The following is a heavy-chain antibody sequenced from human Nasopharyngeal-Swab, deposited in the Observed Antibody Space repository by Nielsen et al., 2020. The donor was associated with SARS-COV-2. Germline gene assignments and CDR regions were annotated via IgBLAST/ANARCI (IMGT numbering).Heavy chain of an antibody. CDR3: ARDSQWELNFDY. Sequence: AGSLRLSCAASGFSFSSYWMSWVRQAPGKGLEWVANIKQDGSEKYYVDSAKGRFTISRDNAKNSLYLQMNSLGAEDTAVYYCARDSQWELNFDYWGQGTLVTVSS. CDR1: GFSFSSYW. CDR2: IKQDGSEK. V-gene: IGHV3-7*01. D-gene: IGHD1-26*01. J-gene: IGHJ4*02.